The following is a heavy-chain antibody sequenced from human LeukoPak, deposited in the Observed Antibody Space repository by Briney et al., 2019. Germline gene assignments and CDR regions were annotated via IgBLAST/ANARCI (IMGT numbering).Heavy chain of an antibody. D-gene: IGHD3-22*01. CDR1: GGTFSSYA. J-gene: IGHJ6*02. V-gene: IGHV1-69*13. CDR3: ARDPRYYDSSGYHDYYYYYGMDV. Sequence: ASVKVSCKASGGTFSSYAISWVRQAPGQGLELMGGIIPIFGTANYAQKFQGRVTITADESTSTAYMELSSLRSEDTAVYYCARDPRYYDSSGYHDYYYYYGMDVWGQGTTVTVSS. CDR2: IIPIFGTA.